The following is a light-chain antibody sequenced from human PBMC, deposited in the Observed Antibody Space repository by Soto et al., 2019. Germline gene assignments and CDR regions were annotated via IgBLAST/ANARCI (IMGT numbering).Light chain of an antibody. J-gene: IGKJ5*01. CDR3: QQRSNWPSIT. V-gene: IGKV3-15*01. CDR1: ESVSRN. CDR2: DAS. Sequence: EVEMTQSPATLSVSPGERATLSCRASESVSRNLAWYQQKPGQAPRLLIYDASTRATGIPDRFSGGGSGTEFTLTISSLEPEDFAVYYCQQRSNWPSITFGQGNDWRL.